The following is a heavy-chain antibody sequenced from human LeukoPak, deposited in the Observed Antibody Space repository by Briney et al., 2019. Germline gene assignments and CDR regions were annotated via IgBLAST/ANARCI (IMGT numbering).Heavy chain of an antibody. CDR2: IKQDGSEK. J-gene: IGHJ6*03. D-gene: IGHD3-10*01. Sequence: GGSLRLCCAASGFTFSSYWMSWVRQAPGKGLEWVANIKQDGSEKYYVDSVKGRFTISRDNAKNSLYLQMNSLRAEDTAVYYCARDRAGGGYYYYYYYYYMDVWGKGTTVTISS. V-gene: IGHV3-7*01. CDR1: GFTFSSYW. CDR3: ARDRAGGGYYYYYYYYYMDV.